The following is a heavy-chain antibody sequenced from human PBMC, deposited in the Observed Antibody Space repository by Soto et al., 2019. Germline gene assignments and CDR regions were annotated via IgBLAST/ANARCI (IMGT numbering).Heavy chain of an antibody. CDR2: ISYDGSNK. CDR3: AKDSSSGLVTYGMDV. V-gene: IGHV3-30*18. Sequence: QVQLVESGGGVVQPGRSLRLSCAASGFTFSSYGMHWVRQAPGKGLEWVAVISYDGSNKYYGDSVKGRLTISRDNSKNTLYLQMNSLRAEDTAVDYCAKDSSSGLVTYGMDVWGQGTTVTVSS. CDR1: GFTFSSYG. D-gene: IGHD6-19*01. J-gene: IGHJ6*02.